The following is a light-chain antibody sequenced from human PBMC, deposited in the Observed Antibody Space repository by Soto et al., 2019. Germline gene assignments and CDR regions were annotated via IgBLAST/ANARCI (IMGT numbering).Light chain of an antibody. Sequence: EIMMTQSPATLSVSPGERATLSCRASQSVSSNLAWYQQKPGQPPRLLIYGASTRATGIPARFSGSGSGTDFTLTISSLLSEDFATYYCQQYNNWPLTFGGGTKVEIK. CDR3: QQYNNWPLT. CDR1: QSVSSN. V-gene: IGKV3-15*01. J-gene: IGKJ4*01. CDR2: GAS.